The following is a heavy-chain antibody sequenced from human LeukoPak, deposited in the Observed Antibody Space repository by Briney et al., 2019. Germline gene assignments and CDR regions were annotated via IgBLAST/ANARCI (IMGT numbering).Heavy chain of an antibody. CDR3: ARGDSSGWGLGY. V-gene: IGHV3-72*01. CDR1: GFTFSDHY. Sequence: PGGSLRLSCAASGFTFSDHYLDWVRQAPGKGLEWVGRSRSKTNRYTTQYAASVKGRFTISRDDSKNSLYLQMNSLKTEDTAVYYCARGDSSGWGLGYRGLGTLVTVSS. J-gene: IGHJ4*02. CDR2: SRSKTNRYTT. D-gene: IGHD6-19*01.